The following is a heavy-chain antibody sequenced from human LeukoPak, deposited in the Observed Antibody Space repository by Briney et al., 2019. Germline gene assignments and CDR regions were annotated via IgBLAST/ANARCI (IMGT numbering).Heavy chain of an antibody. Sequence: AGGSLRLSCAASGFTFSKYWMHWVRQAPGKGLVWVSRIYSDGSGTSYADSVKGRFTISRDNAKNSLYLQMDSLRVEDTAMYYCAYESSGYHQRSDAFDIWGRGTVVIVSS. J-gene: IGHJ3*02. D-gene: IGHD3-22*01. CDR3: AYESSGYHQRSDAFDI. CDR1: GFTFSKYW. V-gene: IGHV3-74*01. CDR2: IYSDGSGT.